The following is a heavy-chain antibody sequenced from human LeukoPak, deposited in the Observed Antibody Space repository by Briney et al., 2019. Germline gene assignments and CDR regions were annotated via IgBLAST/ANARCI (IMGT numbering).Heavy chain of an antibody. CDR2: IRYDSSHE. Sequence: PGGSLRLSCAASGFTFNSYGVYWVRQAPGKGLEWVAFIRYDSSHEYYADSVKGRFTISRDNSKNTVYLQMNSLRDEDTAVYYCAKERVTTIFGVIINAFDVWGQGTMVTVSS. D-gene: IGHD3-3*01. J-gene: IGHJ3*01. CDR1: GFTFNSYG. V-gene: IGHV3-30*02. CDR3: AKERVTTIFGVIINAFDV.